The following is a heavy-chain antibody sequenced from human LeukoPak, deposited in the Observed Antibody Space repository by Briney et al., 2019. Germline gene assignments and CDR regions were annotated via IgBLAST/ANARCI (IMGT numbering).Heavy chain of an antibody. D-gene: IGHD4-11*01. V-gene: IGHV3-7*03. CDR2: IKQDGSEK. J-gene: IGHJ5*02. Sequence: RGGSLRLSCAVSGFAFSSYWMSWVRQAPGQGLEGVADIKQDGSEKYYVDSVKGRFTISRDNAKNSLYLQMNSLRAEDTAVYYCAKLVTVTTVNWFDPWGQGTLVTVSS. CDR3: AKLVTVTTVNWFDP. CDR1: GFAFSSYW.